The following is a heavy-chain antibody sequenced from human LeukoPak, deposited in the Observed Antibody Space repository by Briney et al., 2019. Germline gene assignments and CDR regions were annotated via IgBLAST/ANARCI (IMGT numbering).Heavy chain of an antibody. CDR3: VATERWLQWDY. CDR1: GGSISSYY. J-gene: IGHJ4*02. Sequence: SETLSLTCTVSGGSISSYYWSWIRQPPGKGLEWIAFISNSVSTNYNPSLKSRVTISLDTSRKQLSLRLSSVIAADTAVYYCVATERWLQWDYWGQGTLVTVSS. D-gene: IGHD5-24*01. V-gene: IGHV4-4*08. CDR2: ISNSVST.